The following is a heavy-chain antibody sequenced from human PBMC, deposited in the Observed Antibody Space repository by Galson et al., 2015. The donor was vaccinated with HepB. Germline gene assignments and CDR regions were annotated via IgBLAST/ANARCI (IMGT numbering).Heavy chain of an antibody. J-gene: IGHJ5*02. V-gene: IGHV3-30*04. CDR2: ISYDGSNK. D-gene: IGHD6-13*01. CDR1: GFTFSSYA. CDR3: ARGNGQQDWFDP. Sequence: SLRLSCAASGFTFSSYAMHWVRQAPGKGLEWVAVISYDGSNKYYADSVKGRFTISRDNSKNTLYLQMNSLRAEDTAVYYCARGNGQQDWFDPWGQGTLVTVSS.